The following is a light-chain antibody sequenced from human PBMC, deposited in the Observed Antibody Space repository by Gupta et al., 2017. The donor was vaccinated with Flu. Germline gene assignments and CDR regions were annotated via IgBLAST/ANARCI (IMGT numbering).Light chain of an antibody. Sequence: QTVVTQEPSLSVSPGGTVTLTCGLRSASVSASYFPSWCQQTPGQAPRTLIYSTDLRSSGVPDRFSGSIAGSKAALTITGAQADDESAYYCILYKESGLWVFGGGTKLTVL. V-gene: IGLV8-61*01. CDR2: STD. J-gene: IGLJ3*02. CDR3: ILYKESGLWV. CDR1: SASVSASYF.